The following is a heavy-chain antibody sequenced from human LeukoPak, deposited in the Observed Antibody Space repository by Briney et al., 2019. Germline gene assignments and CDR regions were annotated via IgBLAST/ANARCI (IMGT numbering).Heavy chain of an antibody. V-gene: IGHV1-46*01. CDR3: ARLGDRGYYGSGSYSPPDY. CDR1: GYTFTSYY. CDR2: INPSGGST. D-gene: IGHD3-10*01. Sequence: ASVKVSCKASGYTFTSYYMHWVRQAPGQGLEWMGIINPSGGSTSYAQKFQGRVTMTRDMSTSTVYMELSSLRSEDTAVYYCARLGDRGYYGSGSYSPPDYWGQGTLVTVSS. J-gene: IGHJ4*02.